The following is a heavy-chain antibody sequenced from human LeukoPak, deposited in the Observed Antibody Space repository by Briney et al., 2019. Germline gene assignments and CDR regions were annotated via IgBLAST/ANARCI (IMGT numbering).Heavy chain of an antibody. CDR3: ASGPPFLKYFEY. D-gene: IGHD3-3*01. J-gene: IGHJ4*02. V-gene: IGHV4-39*01. CDR2: IYYSGST. CDR1: GGSISSGSYY. Sequence: SETLSLTCTVSGGSISSGSYYWGWIRQPPGKGLEWIGSIYYSGSTSYNPSLKSRVTISVDTSKNHFSLKLRFVTAADTALYYCASGPPFLKYFEYWGQGTLVTVSS.